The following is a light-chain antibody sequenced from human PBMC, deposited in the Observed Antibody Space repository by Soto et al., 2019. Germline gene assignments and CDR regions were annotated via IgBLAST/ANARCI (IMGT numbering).Light chain of an antibody. V-gene: IGKV3-20*01. CDR2: GAY. J-gene: IGKJ2*01. CDR1: QSGSSSY. Sequence: EIVLTQSPGTLSLSPGERATLSCRASQSGSSSYLAWYPQKPGQAPRLLIYGAYSRATGIPDMFSGSGSGRDYTLTISRLEPGDLALYYYNQYGSSPGTFGQENKLEIK. CDR3: NQYGSSPGT.